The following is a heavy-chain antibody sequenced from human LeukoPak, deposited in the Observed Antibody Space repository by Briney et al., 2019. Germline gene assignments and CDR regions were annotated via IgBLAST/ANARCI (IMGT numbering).Heavy chain of an antibody. V-gene: IGHV3-21*05. Sequence: GGSLRLSCAASVFAFSDYSMNWVRQAPGKGLEWVANIRGSRSGLGSGNYYAGSVKGRFTISRDNAKNSLYLQMNSLRAEDTALYYCAKAPLNWGENYFDYWGQGTLVTVSS. CDR3: AKAPLNWGENYFDY. D-gene: IGHD7-27*01. J-gene: IGHJ4*02. CDR1: VFAFSDYS. CDR2: IRGSRSGLGSGN.